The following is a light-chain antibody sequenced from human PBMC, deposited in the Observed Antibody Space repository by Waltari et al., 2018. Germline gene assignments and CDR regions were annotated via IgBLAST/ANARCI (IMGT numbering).Light chain of an antibody. Sequence: VISMTQPPSFLSASTGDRVTITCRVTQYIGTSLSWYQQKPGKAPDLLMYAASTLQSVVPSRFSGSRSGTDFTLSISSLQSEDFATYYCQHYYTFPYTFGQGTKLEIK. CDR1: QYIGTS. J-gene: IGKJ2*01. CDR2: AAS. CDR3: QHYYTFPYT. V-gene: IGKV1D-8*01.